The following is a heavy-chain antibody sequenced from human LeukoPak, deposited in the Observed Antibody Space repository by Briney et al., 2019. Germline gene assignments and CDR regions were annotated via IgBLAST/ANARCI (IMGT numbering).Heavy chain of an antibody. CDR3: AKVVAVAQFDY. J-gene: IGHJ4*02. D-gene: IGHD6-19*01. CDR2: ISYDGSYK. CDR1: GFTFSSYG. V-gene: IGHV3-30*18. Sequence: GRSLRLSCAASGFTFSSYGMHWVRQAPGKGLEWVAVISYDGSYKYSADSVKGRFTISRDNSKNTLYLQMSSLRAEDTAVYYCAKVVAVAQFDYWGQGTLVTVSS.